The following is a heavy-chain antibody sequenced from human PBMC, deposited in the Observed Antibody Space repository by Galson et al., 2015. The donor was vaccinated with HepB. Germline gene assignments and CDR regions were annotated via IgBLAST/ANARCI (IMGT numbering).Heavy chain of an antibody. Sequence: SVKVSCKASGYTFTSYAMHWVRQAPGQRLEWMGWINAGNGNTKYSQKFQGRVTITRDTSASTAYMELSSLRSEDTAVYYCARDWRLTYYYYYMDVWGKGNTVTVSS. V-gene: IGHV1-3*01. CDR1: GYTFTSYA. CDR2: INAGNGNT. J-gene: IGHJ6*03. CDR3: ARDWRLTYYYYYMDV.